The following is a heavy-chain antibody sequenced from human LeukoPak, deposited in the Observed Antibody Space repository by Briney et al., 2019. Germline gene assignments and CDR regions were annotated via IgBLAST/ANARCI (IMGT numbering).Heavy chain of an antibody. CDR1: GGSISGSLYY. D-gene: IGHD6-13*01. J-gene: IGHJ4*02. Sequence: SETLSLTCTVSGGSISGSLYYWGWIRQPPGKGLEWIGTIYYSGSTYYNPSLKGRVTISVDTSKNQFSLKVSSVTAADTAVYYCARHEWQQLVKFDYWGQGALVTVSS. V-gene: IGHV4-39*01. CDR3: ARHEWQQLVKFDY. CDR2: IYYSGST.